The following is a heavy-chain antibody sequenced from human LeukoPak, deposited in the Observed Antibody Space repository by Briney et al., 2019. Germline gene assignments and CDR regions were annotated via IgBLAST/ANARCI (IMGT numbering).Heavy chain of an antibody. CDR1: GGSISSSSYY. CDR3: ARVAGTTSGPTLFWFDP. Sequence: PSETLSLTCTVSGGSISSSSYYWGWIRQPPGKGLEWIGSIYYSGSTYYNPSLKSRVTISVDTSKNQFSLKLSSVTAADTAVYYCARVAGTTSGPTLFWFDPWGQGTLVTVSS. D-gene: IGHD1-1*01. V-gene: IGHV4-39*07. J-gene: IGHJ5*02. CDR2: IYYSGST.